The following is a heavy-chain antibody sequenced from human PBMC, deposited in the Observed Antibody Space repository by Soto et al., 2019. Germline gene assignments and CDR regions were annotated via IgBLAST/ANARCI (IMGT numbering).Heavy chain of an antibody. CDR2: INPNSGGT. V-gene: IGHV1-2*04. Sequence: ASVKVSCKASGYTFTGYYMHWVRQAPGQGLEWMGWINPNSGGTNYAQKFQGWVTMTRDTSISTAYMELSRLRSDDTAVYYCATVYSTTPYLAGFDPWGQGTLVTVSS. D-gene: IGHD4-4*01. CDR3: ATVYSTTPYLAGFDP. CDR1: GYTFTGYY. J-gene: IGHJ5*02.